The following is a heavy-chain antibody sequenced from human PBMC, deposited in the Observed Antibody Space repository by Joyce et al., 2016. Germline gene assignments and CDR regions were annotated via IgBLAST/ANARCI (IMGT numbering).Heavy chain of an antibody. Sequence: QVQLQESGPGLVKPSETLSLTCGVSGLSFDLHSFWGWLSQPPGKGLEWIGNVYLNSITHYSPSLKSRVTISMDTSKNQFSLNLNSLTAADTAVYFCARRPYNVHTPLGSDWYFDLWGRGTLVTVSS. CDR3: ARRPYNVHTPLGSDWYFDL. D-gene: IGHD5-18*01. J-gene: IGHJ2*01. CDR1: GLSFDLHSF. V-gene: IGHV4-38-2*01. CDR2: VYLNSIT.